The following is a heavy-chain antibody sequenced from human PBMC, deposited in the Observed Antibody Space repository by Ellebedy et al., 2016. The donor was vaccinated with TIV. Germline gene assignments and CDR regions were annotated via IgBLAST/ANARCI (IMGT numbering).Heavy chain of an antibody. D-gene: IGHD6-19*01. Sequence: GESLKISCAASGFVFSTSWMSWVRLAPGKGPEWVANIKHDGSDKYYVDSVQGRFTVSRDNGKNSLYLQMNNLRVEDTAVYYCTGPSYNSGWHPLGVDYWGQGALVTVSS. J-gene: IGHJ4*02. CDR2: IKHDGSDK. CDR3: TGPSYNSGWHPLGVDY. V-gene: IGHV3-7*03. CDR1: GFVFSTSW.